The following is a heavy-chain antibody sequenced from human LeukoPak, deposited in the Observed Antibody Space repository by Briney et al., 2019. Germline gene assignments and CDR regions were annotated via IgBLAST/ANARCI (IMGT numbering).Heavy chain of an antibody. D-gene: IGHD2-2*01. Sequence: KTSQTLSLTCTVSGGSISSGGYYWRWIRQHPGKGLEWIGYIYYSGSTYYNPSLKSRVTISVDTSKNQFSLKLSSVTAADTAVYYCARVAFSSTSNWFDPWGQGTLVTVSS. CDR3: ARVAFSSTSNWFDP. J-gene: IGHJ5*02. CDR2: IYYSGST. V-gene: IGHV4-31*03. CDR1: GGSISSGGYY.